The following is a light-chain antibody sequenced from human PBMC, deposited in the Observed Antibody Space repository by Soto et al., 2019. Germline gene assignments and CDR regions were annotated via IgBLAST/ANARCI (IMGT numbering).Light chain of an antibody. CDR2: GAS. V-gene: IGKV3-15*01. J-gene: IGKJ4*01. Sequence: EIVMTRSPATLSVSPGERATLSCRASQSVSSDLAWYQQKPGQAPRLLIYGASTRATGIPARFSGRGSGTEFTLTISSLQSEDFAFYYCQHRSNWPRPCGGGTKVYIK. CDR3: QHRSNWPRP. CDR1: QSVSSD.